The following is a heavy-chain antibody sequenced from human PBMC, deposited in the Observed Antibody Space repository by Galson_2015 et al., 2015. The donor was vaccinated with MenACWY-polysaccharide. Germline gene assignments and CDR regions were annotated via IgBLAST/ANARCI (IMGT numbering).Heavy chain of an antibody. CDR1: GYTFTSYG. V-gene: IGHV1-69*04. D-gene: IGHD3-22*01. CDR2: IIPILGIA. CDR3: ASGSSGYYPLDY. J-gene: IGHJ4*02. Sequence: SVKVSCKASGYTFTSYGISWVRQAPGQGLEWMGRIIPILGIANYAQKFQGRVTITADKSTSTAYMELSSLRSEDTAVYYCASGSSGYYPLDYWGQGTLVTVSS.